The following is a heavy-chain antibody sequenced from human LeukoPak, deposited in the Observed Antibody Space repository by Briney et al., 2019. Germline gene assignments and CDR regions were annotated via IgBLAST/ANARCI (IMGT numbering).Heavy chain of an antibody. V-gene: IGHV3-66*01. CDR1: GFTVRNNY. CDR2: IYSGGST. CDR3: ATGERMVRGDGVDY. D-gene: IGHD3-10*01. Sequence: LSGGSPRLSCAASGFTVRNNYMSWVRQAPGKGLEWVSVIYSGGSTYYADSVKGRFTISRDNSKNTLYLQMNSLRAEDTAVYFCATGERMVRGDGVDYWGQGTLVTVSS. J-gene: IGHJ4*02.